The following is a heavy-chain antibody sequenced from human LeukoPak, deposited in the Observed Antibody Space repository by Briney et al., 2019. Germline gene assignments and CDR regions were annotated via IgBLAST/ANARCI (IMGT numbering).Heavy chain of an antibody. V-gene: IGHV1-18*01. CDR2: NSAYNGNT. CDR3: ARGTLHVLRFLEWLPLDY. CDR1: GYTFTSYG. D-gene: IGHD3-3*01. Sequence: ASVKVSCKASGYTFTSYGISWVRQAPGQGLEWMGWNSAYNGNTNYAQKLQGRVTMTTDTSTSTAYMELRSLRSDDTAVYYCARGTLHVLRFLEWLPLDYWGQGTLVTVSS. J-gene: IGHJ4*02.